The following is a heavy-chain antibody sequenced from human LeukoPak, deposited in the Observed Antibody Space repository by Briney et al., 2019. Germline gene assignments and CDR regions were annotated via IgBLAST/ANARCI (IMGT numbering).Heavy chain of an antibody. V-gene: IGHV3-30*04. CDR3: ARDGANDYGDYGVCDY. D-gene: IGHD4-17*01. J-gene: IGHJ4*02. CDR2: ISYDGSNK. Sequence: PGGSPRLSCAASGFTFSSYAMHWVRQAPGKGLEWVAVISYDGSNKYYADSVKGRFTISRDNSKNTLYLQMNSLRAEDTAVYYCARDGANDYGDYGVCDYWGQGTLVTVSS. CDR1: GFTFSSYA.